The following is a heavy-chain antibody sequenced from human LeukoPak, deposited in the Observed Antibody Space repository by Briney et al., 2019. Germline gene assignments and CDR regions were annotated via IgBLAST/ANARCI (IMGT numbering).Heavy chain of an antibody. J-gene: IGHJ4*02. D-gene: IGHD3-22*01. CDR3: AREPYYHDSSGSAALDY. CDR1: GGSFSGYY. CDR2: INHSGST. V-gene: IGHV4-34*01. Sequence: SETLSLTCAVYGGSFSGYYWSWIRQPPGKGLEWIGEINHSGSTNYNPSLKSRVTISVDTSKNQFSLKLSSVTAADTAVYYCAREPYYHDSSGSAALDYWGQGTLVTVSS.